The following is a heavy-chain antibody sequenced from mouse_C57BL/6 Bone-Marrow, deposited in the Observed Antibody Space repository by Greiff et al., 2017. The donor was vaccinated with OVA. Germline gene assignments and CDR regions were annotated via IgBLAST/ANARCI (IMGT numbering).Heavy chain of an antibody. CDR3: ATMVTTKIYYYAMDY. CDR2: ISNLAYSI. D-gene: IGHD2-1*01. Sequence: EVQLVESGGGLVQPGGSLKLSCAASGFTFSDYGMAWVRQAPRKGPEWVAFISNLAYSIYYADTVTGRFTISRENAKNTLYLEMSSLRSEDTAMYYCATMVTTKIYYYAMDYWGQGTSVTVSS. V-gene: IGHV5-15*01. J-gene: IGHJ4*01. CDR1: GFTFSDYG.